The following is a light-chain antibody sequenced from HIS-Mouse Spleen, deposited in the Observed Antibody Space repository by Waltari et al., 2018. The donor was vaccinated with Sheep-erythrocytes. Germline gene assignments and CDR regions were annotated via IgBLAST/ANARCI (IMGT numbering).Light chain of an antibody. CDR3: CSYAGSYNHV. Sequence: QSAPTQPLSVSGSPGQSVTISCTGTSSDVGGYNYVSWYQQHPGKAPKLMIYDVSKRPPGVPDRFSGSKSGNTASLTISGLQAEDEADYYCCSYAGSYNHVFATGTKVTVL. V-gene: IGLV2-11*01. J-gene: IGLJ1*01. CDR2: DVS. CDR1: SSDVGGYNY.